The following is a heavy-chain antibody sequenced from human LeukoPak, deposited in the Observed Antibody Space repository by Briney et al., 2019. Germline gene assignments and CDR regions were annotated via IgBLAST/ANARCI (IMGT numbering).Heavy chain of an antibody. CDR2: ISYDGSNK. CDR1: GFTFSSYG. CDR3: AKEPYSSGWLPALNYYYYYGMDV. J-gene: IGHJ6*02. D-gene: IGHD6-19*01. V-gene: IGHV3-30*18. Sequence: GGSLRLSCAASGFTFSSYGMHWVRQAPGKGLEWVAVISYDGSNKYYADSVKGRFTISRDNSKNTLYLQMNSLGAEDTAVYYCAKEPYSSGWLPALNYYYYYGMDVWGQGTTVTVSS.